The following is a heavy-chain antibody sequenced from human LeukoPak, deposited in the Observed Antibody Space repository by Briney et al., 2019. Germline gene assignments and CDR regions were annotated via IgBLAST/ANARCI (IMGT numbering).Heavy chain of an antibody. CDR1: GFSLSTSGMT. V-gene: IGHV2-5*01. CDR2: IYWNDDE. CDR3: AHRTTVTQTDY. D-gene: IGHD4-17*01. J-gene: IGHJ4*02. Sequence: SGPTLVNPTQTLTLTCTFSGFSLSTSGMTVGWIRQPPGKAPEWLAFIYWNDDERYSPSLKSRLTITKDTSKNQVVLTMTNMDPVDTATYYCAHRTTVTQTDYWGQGTLVTVSS.